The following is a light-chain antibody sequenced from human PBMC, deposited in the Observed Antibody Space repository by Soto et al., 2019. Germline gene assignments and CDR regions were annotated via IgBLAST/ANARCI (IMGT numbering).Light chain of an antibody. CDR3: QQYGSSPLT. V-gene: IGKV3-20*01. CDR1: QSVSSSY. Sequence: EILLTQSPGTLSLSPGERATLSCRASQSVSSSYLAWYQQKPGQAPRLLIYGASSRATGIPDRFSGSGSGTDFTLTISRLEPEDFAVYYCQQYGSSPLTFGGGTKVDTK. J-gene: IGKJ4*01. CDR2: GAS.